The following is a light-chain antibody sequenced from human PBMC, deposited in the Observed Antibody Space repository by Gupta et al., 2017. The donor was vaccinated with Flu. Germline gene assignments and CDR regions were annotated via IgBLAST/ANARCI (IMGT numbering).Light chain of an antibody. J-gene: IGLJ1*01. CDR1: NFRGIN. Sequence: GGHNFRGINVHWFQQKPGRAPVVVVFDDADRPSGIPERFSGSNSGNMATLTISRVEAGDEADYYCQIFDFSNKHYVFGSGTKVTVL. V-gene: IGLV3-21*02. CDR3: QIFDFSNKHYV. CDR2: DDA.